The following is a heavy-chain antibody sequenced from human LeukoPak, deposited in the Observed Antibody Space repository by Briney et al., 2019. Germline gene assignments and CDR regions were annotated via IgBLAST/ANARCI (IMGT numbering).Heavy chain of an antibody. Sequence: GGSLRLSCAASGFTFSNAWMSWVRQALGKGLEWVGRIKSKTDGGTTDYAAPVKGRFTISRDDSKNTLYLQMNSLKTEDTAVYYCTTASAPGLVYYYYMDVWGKGTTVTVSS. J-gene: IGHJ6*03. CDR3: TTASAPGLVYYYYMDV. V-gene: IGHV3-15*01. D-gene: IGHD2-8*02. CDR2: IKSKTDGGTT. CDR1: GFTFSNAW.